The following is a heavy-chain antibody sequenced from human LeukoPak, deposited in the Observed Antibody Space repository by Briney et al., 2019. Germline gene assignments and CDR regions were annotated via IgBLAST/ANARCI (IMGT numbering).Heavy chain of an antibody. Sequence: PGGSLRLSCAASGFTYSSYAMTWVRQAPGKGVEWVSAISGSGGSTYYADSVKGRFTISRDNSKNTLYLQMNSLRAEDTAVYYCAKPKAGYCSGGSCYYDYWGQGTLVTVSS. CDR2: ISGSGGST. D-gene: IGHD2-15*01. CDR1: GFTYSSYA. CDR3: AKPKAGYCSGGSCYYDY. V-gene: IGHV3-23*01. J-gene: IGHJ4*02.